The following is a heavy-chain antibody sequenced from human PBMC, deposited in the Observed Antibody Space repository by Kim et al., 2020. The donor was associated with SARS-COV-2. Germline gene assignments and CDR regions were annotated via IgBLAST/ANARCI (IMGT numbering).Heavy chain of an antibody. D-gene: IGHD3-16*01. CDR2: ISAYNGNT. V-gene: IGHV1-18*01. Sequence: ASVKVSCKASGYTFTSYGISWVRQAPGQGLEWMGWISAYNGNTNYAQKLQGRVTMTTDTSTSTAYMELRSLRSDDTAVYYCARDAIMITFGGVPPDYWGQGTLVTVSS. CDR3: ARDAIMITFGGVPPDY. CDR1: GYTFTSYG. J-gene: IGHJ4*02.